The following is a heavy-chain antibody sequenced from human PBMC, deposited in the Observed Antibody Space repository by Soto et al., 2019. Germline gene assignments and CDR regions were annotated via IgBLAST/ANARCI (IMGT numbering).Heavy chain of an antibody. V-gene: IGHV4-30-4*08. CDR3: ARGESMLPAVLTSPLYY. CDR2: ISSTGST. J-gene: IGHJ4*02. D-gene: IGHD3-16*01. CDR1: GDAISNDNYY. Sequence: QVQLQESGPGLVKPSQTLSLICTVSGDAISNDNYYWSWTRQPPGKGLEWIGYISSTGSTTSNPSLRSGLTMAIEPSRRHFSLKLPSVPAADTAVYYCARGESMLPAVLTSPLYYWGQGTLVSVSS.